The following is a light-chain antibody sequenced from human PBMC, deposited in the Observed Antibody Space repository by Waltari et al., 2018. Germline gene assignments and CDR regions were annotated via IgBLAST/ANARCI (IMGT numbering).Light chain of an antibody. CDR3: ATWDDSLSGVV. Sequence: QSVMTQPPSVSEAPRQRVTISCSGSSSNIGSNAVNWYQQLPGKAPNLLIYYDDLLPSGVSVRFSGSKSGTSASLAISGLQSEDEAHYYCATWDDSLSGVVFGGGTKLTVL. V-gene: IGLV1-36*01. J-gene: IGLJ3*02. CDR2: YDD. CDR1: SSNIGSNA.